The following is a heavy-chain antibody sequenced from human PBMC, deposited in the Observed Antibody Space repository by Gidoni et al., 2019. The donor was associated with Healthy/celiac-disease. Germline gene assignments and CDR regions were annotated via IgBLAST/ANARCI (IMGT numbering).Heavy chain of an antibody. J-gene: IGHJ6*02. CDR2: ISAYNGNT. D-gene: IGHD3-22*01. CDR1: GYTFTSYG. V-gene: IGHV1-18*04. Sequence: QVQLVQSGAEVKKPGASVKVSCKASGYTFTSYGISWVRQAPGQGLEWMGWISAYNGNTNYAQKLQGRVTMTTDTSTSTAYMELRSLRSDDTAVYYCARDKPYYYDSSGYQVGYYYYGMDVWGQGTTVTVSS. CDR3: ARDKPYYYDSSGYQVGYYYYGMDV.